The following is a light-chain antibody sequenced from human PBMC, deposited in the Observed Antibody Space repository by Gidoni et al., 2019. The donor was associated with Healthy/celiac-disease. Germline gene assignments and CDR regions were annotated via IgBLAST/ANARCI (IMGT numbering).Light chain of an antibody. Sequence: EIVMTQSPSTLSLSPEERATLSCRASQSVSSSYLSWYQQKPGQAPRLLIYGASTRATGIPARFSGSGSGTDFTLTISSLQPEDFAVYYCQQDYNLPTFGPGTKVDIK. CDR1: QSVSSSY. J-gene: IGKJ3*01. CDR3: QQDYNLPT. V-gene: IGKV3D-7*01. CDR2: GAS.